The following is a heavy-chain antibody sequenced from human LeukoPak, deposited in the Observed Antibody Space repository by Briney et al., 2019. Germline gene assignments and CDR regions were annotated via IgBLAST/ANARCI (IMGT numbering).Heavy chain of an antibody. CDR3: ARGGASRPDY. D-gene: IGHD6-6*01. J-gene: IGHJ4*02. CDR2: ISSNSRTV. V-gene: IGHV3-48*01. CDR1: GFTLRDFG. Sequence: GGPLRLSCAVSGFTLRDFGMNWVRQAPGKGLQWVSYISSNSRTVDYADSVKGRFTISRDNAKNSLYLQMNTLRAEDTAVYYCARGGASRPDYWGRGTLVSVSS.